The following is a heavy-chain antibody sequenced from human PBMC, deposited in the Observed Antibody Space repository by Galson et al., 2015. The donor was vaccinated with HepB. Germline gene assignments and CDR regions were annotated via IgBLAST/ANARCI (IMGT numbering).Heavy chain of an antibody. CDR2: INTDTGNP. J-gene: IGHJ5*02. Sequence: QSGAEVKKPGESLKISCKASGYNFNRYAMNWVRQAPGQGLEWMGLINTDTGNPTYAQAFTGRFVFSLDTSVSTTYLQINSLKAEDTAVYYCARRNGNDWFDPWGQGTRVTVSS. CDR3: ARRNGNDWFDP. V-gene: IGHV7-4-1*02. D-gene: IGHD5-24*01. CDR1: GYNFNRYA.